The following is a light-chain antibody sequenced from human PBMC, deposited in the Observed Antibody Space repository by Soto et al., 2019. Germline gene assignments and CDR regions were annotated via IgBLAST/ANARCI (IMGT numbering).Light chain of an antibody. V-gene: IGLV1-40*01. CDR3: QSYDSTLSARYV. Sequence: QSVLTQPPSVSGSPGQSVTISCTWISSNIGAGYDVHWYQQRPGTAPKLLIFGNINRPSGVPDRFSGSKSGTSASLAITGLQAEDEGDYYCQSYDSTLSARYVFGTGTKVTV. CDR2: GNI. CDR1: SSNIGAGYD. J-gene: IGLJ1*01.